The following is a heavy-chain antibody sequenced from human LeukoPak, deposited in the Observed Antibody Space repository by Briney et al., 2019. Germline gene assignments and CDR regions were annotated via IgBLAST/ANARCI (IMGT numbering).Heavy chain of an antibody. Sequence: SETLSLTCAVYGGSFSGYYRSWIRQPPGKGLEWIGEINHSGSTNYNPSLKSRVTISVDTSKNQFSLKLSSVTAADTAVYYCARGVYDILTGYYSHDAFDIWGQGTMVTVSS. CDR1: GGSFSGYY. J-gene: IGHJ3*02. V-gene: IGHV4-34*01. CDR2: INHSGST. D-gene: IGHD3-9*01. CDR3: ARGVYDILTGYYSHDAFDI.